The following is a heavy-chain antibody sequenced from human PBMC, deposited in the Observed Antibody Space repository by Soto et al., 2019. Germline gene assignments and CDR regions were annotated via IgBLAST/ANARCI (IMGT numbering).Heavy chain of an antibody. CDR3: ASSLLTPFDY. Sequence: GGSLRLSCAASGVTFNNYWMHWVRQAPGKGLVWVSRINSDGSSTSYADSVKGRFTISRDNAKNTLYLQMNSLRAEDTAVYYCASSLLTPFDYWGQGTLVTVSS. CDR2: INSDGSST. CDR1: GVTFNNYW. V-gene: IGHV3-74*01. D-gene: IGHD7-27*01. J-gene: IGHJ4*02.